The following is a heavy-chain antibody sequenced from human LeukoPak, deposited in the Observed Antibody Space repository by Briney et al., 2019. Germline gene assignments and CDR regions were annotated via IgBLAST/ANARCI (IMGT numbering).Heavy chain of an antibody. Sequence: SETLSLTCTVSVCSISSYYWSWIRQPAGKGLEWIGRIYTSGSTNYNPSLKSRVTISVDTSKNQFSLKLSSVTAADTAVYYCARDGGYYDSKLDYWGQGTLVTVSS. CDR3: ARDGGYYDSKLDY. D-gene: IGHD3-22*01. J-gene: IGHJ4*02. CDR1: VCSISSYY. CDR2: IYTSGST. V-gene: IGHV4-4*07.